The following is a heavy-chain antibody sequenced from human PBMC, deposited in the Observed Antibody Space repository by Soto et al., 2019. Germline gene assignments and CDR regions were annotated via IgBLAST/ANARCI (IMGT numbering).Heavy chain of an antibody. CDR2: IYYSGST. D-gene: IGHD2-2*01. J-gene: IGHJ4*02. Sequence: PSETLSLTCTVSGGSISSGGYYWSWIRQHPGKGLEWIGYIYYSGSTYYNPSLKSRVTISVDTSKNQFSLKLSSVTAADTAVYYCASSSENSIYFDYWGQGTLVPSPQ. CDR1: GGSISSGGYY. CDR3: ASSSENSIYFDY. V-gene: IGHV4-31*03.